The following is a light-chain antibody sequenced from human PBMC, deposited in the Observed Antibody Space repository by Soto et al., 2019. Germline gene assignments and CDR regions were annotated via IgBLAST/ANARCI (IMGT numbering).Light chain of an antibody. CDR2: GDT. CDR1: SSNIGAGYD. CDR3: QSYDNSLSGWL. V-gene: IGLV1-40*01. Sequence: QSALTQPPSVSGAPGQRVTISCTGSSSNIGAGYDVHWYQQLPGTAPKLLISGDTNRPSGVPDRFSGSKSGTSASLAITGLQAEDEADYYCQSYDNSLSGWLFGGGTKLTVL. J-gene: IGLJ2*01.